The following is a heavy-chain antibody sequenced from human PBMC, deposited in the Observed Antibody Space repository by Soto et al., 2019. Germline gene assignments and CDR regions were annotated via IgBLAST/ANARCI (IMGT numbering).Heavy chain of an antibody. V-gene: IGHV3-48*02. J-gene: IGHJ6*02. CDR1: GFTFSSYS. D-gene: IGHD2-2*01. CDR2: ISSSSSTI. CDR3: ARDFGDIVVVPAADSEGYYYYYGMDV. Sequence: EVQLVESGGGLVQPGGSLRLSCAASGFTFSSYSMNWVRQAPGKGLEWVSYISSSSSTIYYADSVKGRFTISRDNAKYSLYLQMNSLRDEDTAVYYCARDFGDIVVVPAADSEGYYYYYGMDVWGQGTTVTVSS.